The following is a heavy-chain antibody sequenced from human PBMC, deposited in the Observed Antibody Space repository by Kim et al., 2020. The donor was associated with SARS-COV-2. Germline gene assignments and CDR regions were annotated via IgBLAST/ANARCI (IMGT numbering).Heavy chain of an antibody. CDR2: ISGDGGST. V-gene: IGHV3-43*02. J-gene: IGHJ6*02. D-gene: IGHD3-3*01. CDR3: AKTIDFWSGYGNKGGMDV. CDR1: GFTFDDYA. Sequence: GGSLRLSCAASGFTFDDYAMHWVRQAPGKGLEWVSLISGDGGSTYYADSVKGRFTISRDNSKNSLYLQMNSLRTEDTALYYCAKTIDFWSGYGNKGGMDVWGQGTTVTVSS.